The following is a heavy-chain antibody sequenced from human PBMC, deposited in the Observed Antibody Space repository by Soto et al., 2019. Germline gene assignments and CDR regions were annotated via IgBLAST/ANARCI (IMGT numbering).Heavy chain of an antibody. Sequence: EVQLLESGGDLVQPGGSLRLSCAGSGFTFRDYALNWVRQGPGKGLEWVSTISNSGDSTYYADSVKGRFTISRDNSKNSLYLHMNSLRAEDTAVYYCARDPSTGHADYWGQGTVVTVSS. V-gene: IGHV3-23*01. J-gene: IGHJ4*02. D-gene: IGHD3-9*01. CDR1: GFTFRDYA. CDR2: ISNSGDST. CDR3: ARDPSTGHADY.